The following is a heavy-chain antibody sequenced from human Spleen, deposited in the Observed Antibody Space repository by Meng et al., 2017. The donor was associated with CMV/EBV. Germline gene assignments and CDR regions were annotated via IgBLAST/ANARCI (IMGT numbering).Heavy chain of an antibody. CDR3: ARMGRMDV. Sequence: GESLKISCAASGFTFSSYWMTWVRQAPGKGLEWVANIKDDGSEKKYVDSVRGRFTISRDNAKNSLYLQMSSLRVEDTAVYHCARMGRMDVWGQGTTVTVSS. J-gene: IGHJ6*02. V-gene: IGHV3-7*01. CDR2: IKDDGSEK. D-gene: IGHD3-16*01. CDR1: GFTFSSYW.